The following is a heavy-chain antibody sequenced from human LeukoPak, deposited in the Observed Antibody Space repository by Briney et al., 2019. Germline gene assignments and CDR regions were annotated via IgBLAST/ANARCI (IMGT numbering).Heavy chain of an antibody. J-gene: IGHJ6*02. CDR1: GGSINSYY. V-gene: IGHV4-59*01. CDR2: IHYTGST. Sequence: SETLSLTCSVSGGSINSYYWSWIRRPPGKGLEWIAYIHYTGSTNYHPSLRSRVTISVDTSKNQFSLNLSSVTAADTAVYYCARTPSRGGFDVWGQGTTVTVSS. CDR3: ARTPSRGGFDV.